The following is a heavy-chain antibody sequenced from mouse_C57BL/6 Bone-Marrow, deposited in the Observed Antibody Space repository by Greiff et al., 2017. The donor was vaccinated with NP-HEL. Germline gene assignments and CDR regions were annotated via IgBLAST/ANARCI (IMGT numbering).Heavy chain of an antibody. Sequence: EVQGVESGEGLVKPGGSLKLSCAASGFTFSSYAMSWVRQTPEKRLEWVAYISSGGDYIYYADTVKGRFTISRDNARNTQYLQLSSLKSEDTAMYYCTNYGSSGSYFDYWGQGTTLTVSA. V-gene: IGHV5-9-1*02. J-gene: IGHJ2*01. CDR3: TNYGSSGSYFDY. CDR2: ISSGGDYI. CDR1: GFTFSSYA. D-gene: IGHD1-1*01.